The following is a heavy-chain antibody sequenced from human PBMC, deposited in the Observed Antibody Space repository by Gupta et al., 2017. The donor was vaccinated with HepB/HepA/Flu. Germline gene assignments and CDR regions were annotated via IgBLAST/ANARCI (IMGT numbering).Heavy chain of an antibody. Sequence: EVQLVQSGAEVKKPGESLKISCKGSGYSFTSYWIGWVRQMPGKGLEWMGIIYPGDSDTRYSPSFQGQVTISADKSISTAYLQWSSLKASDTAMYYCARHHWGYNWNKYYYYYYYMDVWGKGTTVTVSS. J-gene: IGHJ6*03. D-gene: IGHD1/OR15-1a*01. CDR3: ARHHWGYNWNKYYYYYYYMDV. CDR1: GYSFTSYW. CDR2: IYPGDSDT. V-gene: IGHV5-51*01.